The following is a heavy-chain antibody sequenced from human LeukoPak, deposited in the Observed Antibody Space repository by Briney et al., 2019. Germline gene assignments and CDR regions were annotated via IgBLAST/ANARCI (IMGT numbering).Heavy chain of an antibody. J-gene: IGHJ5*02. V-gene: IGHV3-74*01. D-gene: IGHD6-19*01. CDR2: INSDGSST. Sequence: GGSLRLSCAASGFTFSSYWMHWVRQAPGKGLVWVSRINSDGSSTNYADSVKGRFTISRDNAKNTLYLQMNSLRAEDTAVYYCAKWRAVAGPTNWFDPWGQGTLVTVSS. CDR3: AKWRAVAGPTNWFDP. CDR1: GFTFSSYW.